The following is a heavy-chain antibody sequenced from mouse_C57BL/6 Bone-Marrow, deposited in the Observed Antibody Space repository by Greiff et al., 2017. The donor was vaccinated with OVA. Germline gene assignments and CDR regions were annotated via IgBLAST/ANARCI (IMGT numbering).Heavy chain of an antibody. Sequence: VQLQQPGAELVMPGASVKLSCKASGYTFTSYWMHWVKQRPGQGLEWIGEIDPSDSYTNYNQKFKGKSTLTVDKSSSTAYMQLSSLTSEDSAVYYCARERGYGYYFDYWGQGTTLTVSS. CDR3: ARERGYGYYFDY. CDR2: IDPSDSYT. D-gene: IGHD2-2*01. CDR1: GYTFTSYW. V-gene: IGHV1-69*01. J-gene: IGHJ2*01.